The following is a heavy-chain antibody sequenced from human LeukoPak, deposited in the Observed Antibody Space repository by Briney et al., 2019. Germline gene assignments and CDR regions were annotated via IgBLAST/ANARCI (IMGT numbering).Heavy chain of an antibody. CDR1: GGSVSSGNYY. CDR2: IYYSGST. J-gene: IGHJ5*02. Sequence: SETLSLTCTVSGGSVSSGNYYWSWIRQLPGKGLEWIGYIYYSGSTNYNPSLKSRVTISVDTSKNQFSLKLTSVTAADTAVYYCARLSGPYYDFWSGPPANWFDPWGQGTLVTVSS. D-gene: IGHD3-3*01. CDR3: ARLSGPYYDFWSGPPANWFDP. V-gene: IGHV4-61*01.